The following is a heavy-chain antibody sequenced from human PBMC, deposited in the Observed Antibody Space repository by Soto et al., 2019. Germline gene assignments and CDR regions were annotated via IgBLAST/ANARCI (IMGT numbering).Heavy chain of an antibody. CDR2: NYSGFST. CDR3: ARDIRGDSSAVDI. V-gene: IGHV3-66*01. J-gene: IGHJ3*02. Sequence: EVQLVESGGGLVQPGGSLRLSCAASGFTVSSNYMSWVRQAPAKGLEWVSVNYSGFSTYYADSVKGRFTISRDKANDKLYLQMNGRVAEDPAVYYCARDIRGDSSAVDIWGQGTMVTVSS. D-gene: IGHD3-10*01. CDR1: GFTVSSNY.